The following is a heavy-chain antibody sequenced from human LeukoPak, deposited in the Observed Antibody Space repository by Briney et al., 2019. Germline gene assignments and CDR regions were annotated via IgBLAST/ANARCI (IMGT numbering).Heavy chain of an antibody. CDR3: ARGGYYGSGNDFRFDP. CDR1: GGSINSYY. CDR2: IHYTGST. Sequence: SETLSLTCTVSGGSINSYYWSWLRQPPGKGLECIGYIHYTGSTNYNPSLKSRVTISVDTSKSQFSLKLGSVTAADTAIYYCARGGYYGSGNDFRFDPWGQGTLVTVSS. J-gene: IGHJ5*02. D-gene: IGHD3-10*01. V-gene: IGHV4-59*01.